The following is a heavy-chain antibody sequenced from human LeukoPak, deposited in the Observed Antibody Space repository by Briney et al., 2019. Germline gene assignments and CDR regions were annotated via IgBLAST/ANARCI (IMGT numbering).Heavy chain of an antibody. D-gene: IGHD1-7*01. CDR3: TRDAGTAVPYYFDY. J-gene: IGHJ4*02. V-gene: IGHV3-23*01. Sequence: GGSLRLSCAASGFTFSSYAMNWVRQAPGKGLEWVSAISGSGDSTYYADSAKGRFTISRDNSKNTLYLQMNSLRAEDTAVYYCTRDAGTAVPYYFDYWGQGTLVTVFS. CDR1: GFTFSSYA. CDR2: ISGSGDST.